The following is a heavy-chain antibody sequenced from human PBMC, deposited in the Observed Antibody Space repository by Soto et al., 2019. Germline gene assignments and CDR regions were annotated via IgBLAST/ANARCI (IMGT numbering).Heavy chain of an antibody. J-gene: IGHJ5*02. CDR1: GGTVASSHW. V-gene: IGHV4-4*02. Sequence: SETLSLTCGVSGGTVASSHWWSWVRQSPGRGLEWIGNVYHTGDTNFNPSLQSRVTFSVDKSNNQFSLMLTSVTAADTAVYFCAREIGTAGGNNYFDPWGPGTLVTVSS. D-gene: IGHD2-21*02. CDR2: VYHTGDT. CDR3: AREIGTAGGNNYFDP.